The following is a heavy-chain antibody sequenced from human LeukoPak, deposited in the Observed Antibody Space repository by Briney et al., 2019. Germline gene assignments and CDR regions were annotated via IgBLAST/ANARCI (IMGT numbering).Heavy chain of an antibody. Sequence: GGSLRLSCSASGFTLTWHVMHWVGRAPGKALEYVSFIHHNGDITSYADSVRGRFTVSRDNSKNTLFLELSSLRTDDTAVYYCARDMSGTYSFDYWGQGTLVTVSS. CDR1: GFTLTWHV. CDR2: IHHNGDIT. D-gene: IGHD1-26*01. V-gene: IGHV3-64D*06. J-gene: IGHJ4*02. CDR3: ARDMSGTYSFDY.